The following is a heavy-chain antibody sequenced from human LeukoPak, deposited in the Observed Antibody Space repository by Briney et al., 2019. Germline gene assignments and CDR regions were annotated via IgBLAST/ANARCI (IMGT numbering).Heavy chain of an antibody. Sequence: GASVKVSCKASGYTFTSNGISWVRQAPGQGLEWMGWISAYNGNTNYAQKLQGRVTITTDTSTSTAYMELRSLRSDDTAVYYCARVRSGWQREGIFDYWGQGTLVTVSS. CDR1: GYTFTSNG. CDR2: ISAYNGNT. V-gene: IGHV1-18*01. CDR3: ARVRSGWQREGIFDY. J-gene: IGHJ4*02. D-gene: IGHD6-19*01.